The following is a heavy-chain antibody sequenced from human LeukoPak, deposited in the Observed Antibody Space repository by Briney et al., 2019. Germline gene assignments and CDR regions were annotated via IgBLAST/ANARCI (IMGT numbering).Heavy chain of an antibody. J-gene: IGHJ4*02. D-gene: IGHD6-13*01. CDR2: ISRTGNSI. V-gene: IGHV3-48*03. Sequence: TGGSLSLYCAASGFTLSSYEMNWVRLAPGKGLEWISYISRTGNSIYYADSVKGRFTIARDSAKNSLYLQMNSLRAEDTAVYYCARGPYSSNWYVDYWGQGTLVTVAS. CDR3: ARGPYSSNWYVDY. CDR1: GFTLSSYE.